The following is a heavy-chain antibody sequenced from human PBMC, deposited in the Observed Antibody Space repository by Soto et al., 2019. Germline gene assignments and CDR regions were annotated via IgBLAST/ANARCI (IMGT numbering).Heavy chain of an antibody. CDR1: GFSLTTNDVG. D-gene: IGHD6-6*01. CDR3: AHTLYSISSFDY. Sequence: QITLKESGPTLVKPTQTLTLTCTFSGFSLTTNDVGVGWIRQSPGRALEWLAVIYWDDDKRYSPSLKSRLTITKDNSKNQVVLTMTNMDPVDTATYFCAHTLYSISSFDYWGQGTLLTVSS. V-gene: IGHV2-5*02. CDR2: IYWDDDK. J-gene: IGHJ4*02.